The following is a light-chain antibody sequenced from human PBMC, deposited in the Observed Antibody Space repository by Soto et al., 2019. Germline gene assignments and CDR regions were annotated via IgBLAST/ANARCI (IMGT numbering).Light chain of an antibody. CDR3: QQYYSTPLT. J-gene: IGKJ4*01. CDR2: WAS. Sequence: DIVMTQSPDSLAVSLGERATINCKSSQSVLYSSNTKNYLAWYQQKPGQPPKLLIYWASTRESGVPDRFSCSESGTDYSHTISSLQAEDVAAYYYQQYYSTPLTFGGGTKVEIK. CDR1: QSVLYSSNTKNY. V-gene: IGKV4-1*01.